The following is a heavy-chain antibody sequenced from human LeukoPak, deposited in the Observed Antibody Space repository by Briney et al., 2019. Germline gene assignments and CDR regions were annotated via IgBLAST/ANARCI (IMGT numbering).Heavy chain of an antibody. CDR2: IDYSAST. CDR3: ASRGVRYYYYGMDV. J-gene: IGHJ6*02. V-gene: IGHV4-59*01. CDR1: GGSISSYY. D-gene: IGHD1-1*01. Sequence: SETLSLTCAVSGGSISSYYWSWIRQPPGKGLEWIAYIDYSASTNYNPSLKSRVTISVDTSKNQFSLKLSSVTAADTAVYYCASRGVRYYYYGMDVWGQGTTVTVSS.